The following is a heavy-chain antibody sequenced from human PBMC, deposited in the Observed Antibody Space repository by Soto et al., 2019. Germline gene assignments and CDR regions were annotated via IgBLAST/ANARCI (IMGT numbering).Heavy chain of an antibody. J-gene: IGHJ4*02. V-gene: IGHV1-69*02. Sequence: SVKVSCKASGGTFSSYTISWVRQAPGQGLEWMGRIIPILGIANYAQKFQGRVTITADKSTSTAYMELSSLRSEDTAVYYCASLSGYYDSSGYPPLDYWGQGTLVTVSS. CDR1: GGTFSSYT. CDR2: IIPILGIA. CDR3: ASLSGYYDSSGYPPLDY. D-gene: IGHD3-22*01.